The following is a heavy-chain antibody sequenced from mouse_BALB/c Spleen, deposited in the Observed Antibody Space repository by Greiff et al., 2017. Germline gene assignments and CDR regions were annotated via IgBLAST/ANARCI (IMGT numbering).Heavy chain of an antibody. Sequence: VESGGGLVQPGGSLKLSCAASGFTFSSYTMSWVRQTPEKRLEWVAYISNGGGSTYYPDTVKGRFTISRDNAKNTLYLQMSSLKSEDTAMYYCARPYYYGSSPFAYWGQGTLVTVSA. CDR1: GFTFSSYT. V-gene: IGHV5-12-2*01. J-gene: IGHJ3*01. D-gene: IGHD1-1*01. CDR3: ARPYYYGSSPFAY. CDR2: ISNGGGST.